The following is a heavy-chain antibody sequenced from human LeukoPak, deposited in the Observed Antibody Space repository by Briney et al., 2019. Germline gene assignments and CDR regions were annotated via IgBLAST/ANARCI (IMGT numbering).Heavy chain of an antibody. Sequence: KPSETLSLTCAVYGGSFSAYYWSWIRQSPGKGLEWIAEINHRGATNYNPSVKSRVSISVDTSKNQFSLKVTSLTAADTAVYYCARGPTISETGYFDYWGQGTLVTVSS. CDR2: INHRGAT. CDR3: ARGPTISETGYFDY. V-gene: IGHV4-34*01. J-gene: IGHJ4*03. CDR1: GGSFSAYY. D-gene: IGHD1-1*01.